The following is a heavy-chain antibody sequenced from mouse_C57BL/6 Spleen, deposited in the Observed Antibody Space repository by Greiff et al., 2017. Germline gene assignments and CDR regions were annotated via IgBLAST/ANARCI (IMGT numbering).Heavy chain of an antibody. Sequence: VQLQQPGAELVKPGASVKLSCKASGYTFTSYWMQWVKQRPGQGLEWIGEIDPSDSYTNYNQKFKGKATLTVDTSSSTAYMQLSSLTSEDSAVYYCVSYYYGSSFDYWGQGTTLTVSS. CDR1: GYTFTSYW. CDR2: IDPSDSYT. CDR3: VSYYYGSSFDY. V-gene: IGHV1-50*01. D-gene: IGHD1-1*01. J-gene: IGHJ2*01.